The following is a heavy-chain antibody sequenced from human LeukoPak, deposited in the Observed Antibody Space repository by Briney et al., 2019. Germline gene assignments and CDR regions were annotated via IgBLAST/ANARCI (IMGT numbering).Heavy chain of an antibody. Sequence: GASVKVSCKASGGTFSSYAISWVRQVPGQGLEWMGGIIPIFGSANYAQKFQGRVTITTDESTSTAYMELSSLRSEDTAVYYCAREVRDGYNFDYWGQGTLVTVSS. D-gene: IGHD5-24*01. CDR3: AREVRDGYNFDY. CDR1: GGTFSSYA. CDR2: IIPIFGSA. J-gene: IGHJ4*02. V-gene: IGHV1-69*05.